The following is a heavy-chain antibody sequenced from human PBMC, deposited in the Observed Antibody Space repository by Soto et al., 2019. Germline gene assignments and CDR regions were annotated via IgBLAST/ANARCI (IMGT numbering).Heavy chain of an antibody. CDR2: IYPGDPDT. J-gene: IGHJ4*02. Sequence: GESLKISCKGSGYTFATHWIAWVRQMPGKGLEWMGIIYPGDPDTRYSPSFQGQVTISADKSFSTAYLQWSSLKAPDTAIYFCARLELTGLDNWGQGTPVTVSS. V-gene: IGHV5-51*01. D-gene: IGHD3-9*01. CDR3: ARLELTGLDN. CDR1: GYTFATHW.